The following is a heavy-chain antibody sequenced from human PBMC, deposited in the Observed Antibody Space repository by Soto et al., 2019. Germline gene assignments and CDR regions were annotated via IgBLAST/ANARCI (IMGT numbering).Heavy chain of an antibody. J-gene: IGHJ4*02. Sequence: QVQLQESGPGLVKPSQTLSLTCTVSGGSISSGGYYWSWIRQHPGKGLEWIGYIYYSGSTYYNPSRKSRVTISVDTSTNQLSLKLSSVTAADTAVYYCARGVTLVRGVIHTPYFDYWGQGALVTVSS. D-gene: IGHD3-10*01. CDR2: IYYSGST. V-gene: IGHV4-31*03. CDR1: GGSISSGGYY. CDR3: ARGVTLVRGVIHTPYFDY.